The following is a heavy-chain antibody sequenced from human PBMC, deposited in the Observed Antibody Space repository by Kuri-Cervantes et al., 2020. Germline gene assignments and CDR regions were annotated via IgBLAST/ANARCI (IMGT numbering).Heavy chain of an antibody. CDR2: ISYDGSNK. J-gene: IGHJ4*02. CDR3: AKDVGGYYGSGSYYILDY. CDR1: GFTFSSYG. V-gene: IGHV3-30*18. Sequence: GESLKISCAASGFTFSSYGMHWVRQAPGKGLEWVAVISYDGSNKYYADSVKGRFTISRDNSKNTLYLQMNSLRAEDTAVYYCAKDVGGYYGSGSYYILDYWGQGTQVTVSS. D-gene: IGHD3-10*01.